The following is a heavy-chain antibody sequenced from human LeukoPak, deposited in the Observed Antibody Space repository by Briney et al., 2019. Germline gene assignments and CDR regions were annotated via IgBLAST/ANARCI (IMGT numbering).Heavy chain of an antibody. D-gene: IGHD2-15*01. J-gene: IGHJ5*02. Sequence: SETLSLTCTVSGGSISSYYWSWIRQPPGKGLEWIGYIYYSGSTNYNPSLKSRVTISVDTSKNQFSLKLSSVTAADTAVYYCAREDCSGGSCSFDPWGQGTLVTVSS. CDR3: AREDCSGGSCSFDP. CDR2: IYYSGST. CDR1: GGSISSYY. V-gene: IGHV4-59*01.